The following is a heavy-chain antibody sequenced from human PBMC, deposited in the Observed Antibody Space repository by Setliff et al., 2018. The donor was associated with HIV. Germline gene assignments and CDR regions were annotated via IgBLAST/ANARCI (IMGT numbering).Heavy chain of an antibody. V-gene: IGHV4-31*03. Sequence: PSETLSLTCTVSGGSISSGGYYWSWIRQHPGKGLEWIGYIYYSGGTYYNPSLKSRVTISVDTSKNQFSLKLGSVTAADTAVYYCARVPTNPDFYYYYMDVWGKGTTVTVSS. J-gene: IGHJ6*03. CDR1: GGSISSGGYY. CDR2: IYYSGGT. CDR3: ARVPTNPDFYYYYMDV.